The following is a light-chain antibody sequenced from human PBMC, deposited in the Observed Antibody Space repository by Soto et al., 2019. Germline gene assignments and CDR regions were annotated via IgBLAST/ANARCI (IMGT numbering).Light chain of an antibody. Sequence: EIVLTQSPGTLSLSPGEGASLSCRASRSVSSYLAWYQQKSGQAPRLLIYGASSRATGIPDRFSGSGSGTDFTLTISRLEPEDFAVYYCQQYGSSLTFGQGTKVDIK. CDR3: QQYGSSLT. J-gene: IGKJ1*01. CDR1: RSVSSY. CDR2: GAS. V-gene: IGKV3-20*01.